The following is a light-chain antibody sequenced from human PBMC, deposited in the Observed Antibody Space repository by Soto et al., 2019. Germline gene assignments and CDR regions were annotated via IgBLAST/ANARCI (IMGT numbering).Light chain of an antibody. J-gene: IGKJ4*01. Sequence: EIVLTQSPGTLSLSPGERATLSCRASQSVSSSFLAWYQQKPGQAPRLLIYGASSRATGIPDRFSGSGSGTDCPLTISRLEPEDVAVYYCQQYGSSPLTFGGGTKVEIK. CDR2: GAS. CDR1: QSVSSSF. V-gene: IGKV3-20*01. CDR3: QQYGSSPLT.